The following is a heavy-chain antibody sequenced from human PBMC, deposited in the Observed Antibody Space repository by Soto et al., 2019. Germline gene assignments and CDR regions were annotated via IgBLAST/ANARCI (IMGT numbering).Heavy chain of an antibody. D-gene: IGHD3-22*01. Sequence: PGGSLRLSCAASGFTFSSYAMSWVRQAPGKGLEWVSAISGSGGSTYYADSVKGRFTISRDNSKNTLYLQMNSLRAEDTAVYYCAKDPRYYYDSSDRGPFDYWGQGTLVTVSS. CDR1: GFTFSSYA. CDR3: AKDPRYYYDSSDRGPFDY. V-gene: IGHV3-23*01. CDR2: ISGSGGST. J-gene: IGHJ4*02.